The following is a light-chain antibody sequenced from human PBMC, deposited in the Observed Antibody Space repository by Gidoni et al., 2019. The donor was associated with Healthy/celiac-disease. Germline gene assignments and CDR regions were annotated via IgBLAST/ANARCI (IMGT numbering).Light chain of an antibody. V-gene: IGKV1-39*01. J-gene: IGKJ4*01. CDR1: QSISSY. Sequence: DIQMTQSPSSLSASVGDRVTITCRASQSISSYLNWYQQKPGKAPKLLIYAASSLQSGVPSGFSGSGSGTDFTLTSSSLQPEDFATYYCQQSYSTPPYTFGGGTKVEIK. CDR3: QQSYSTPPYT. CDR2: AAS.